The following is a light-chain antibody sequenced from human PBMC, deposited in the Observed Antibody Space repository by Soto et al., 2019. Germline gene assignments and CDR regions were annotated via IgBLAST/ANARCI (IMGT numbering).Light chain of an antibody. CDR1: SSDVGGYNY. CDR3: SSYTSRSLVV. V-gene: IGLV2-14*01. CDR2: EVS. Sequence: QSALTQPASVSGSPGQSITISCTGTSSDVGGYNYVSWYQQHPGKAPKLMIYEVSNRPSGVSNRFSGAKSGNTASLTISGLQAEDEADYYCSSYTSRSLVVFGGGTQLTVL. J-gene: IGLJ2*01.